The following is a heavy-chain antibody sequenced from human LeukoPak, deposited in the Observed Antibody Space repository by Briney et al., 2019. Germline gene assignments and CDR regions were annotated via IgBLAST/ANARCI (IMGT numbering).Heavy chain of an antibody. CDR2: IYYGGST. J-gene: IGHJ4*02. CDR3: ARDVGGGPFFDY. Sequence: PSETLSLTCTVSGGSISGYYWDWIRQPPGKGLEWIGYIYYGGSTDYNPSLKSRVTISVDTSKNQFSLKLSSVTAADTAVYYCARDVGGGPFFDYWGQGTLVTVSS. CDR1: GGSISGYY. D-gene: IGHD2-15*01. V-gene: IGHV4-59*01.